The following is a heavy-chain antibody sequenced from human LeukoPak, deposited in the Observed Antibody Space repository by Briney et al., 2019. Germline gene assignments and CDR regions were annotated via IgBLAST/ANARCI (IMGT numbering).Heavy chain of an antibody. D-gene: IGHD6-6*01. CDR2: IIPIFGTT. CDR3: ARWVPEYSSSSPWYYYYMDV. J-gene: IGHJ6*03. CDR1: GGTFSNYA. Sequence: SVKVSCKASGGTFSNYAISWVRQAPGHGLECMGGIIPIFGTTNYAQKFQGRVTITADESTSTAYMELSSLRSEDTAVYYCARWVPEYSSSSPWYYYYMDVWGKGTTVTVSS. V-gene: IGHV1-69*13.